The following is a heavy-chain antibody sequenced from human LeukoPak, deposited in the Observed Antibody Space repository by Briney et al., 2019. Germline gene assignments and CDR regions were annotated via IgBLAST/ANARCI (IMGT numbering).Heavy chain of an antibody. Sequence: PGGSLRLSCAASGFTFSGYWMHWVRHAPGKGLVWVSRINSDGDSTSYADSVRGRFTISRDNAKNTLYLQMNSLRAEDTAVYFCATGGHYFDYWGQGTLVTVSS. V-gene: IGHV3-74*01. CDR3: ATGGHYFDY. J-gene: IGHJ4*02. D-gene: IGHD3-16*01. CDR2: INSDGDST. CDR1: GFTFSGYW.